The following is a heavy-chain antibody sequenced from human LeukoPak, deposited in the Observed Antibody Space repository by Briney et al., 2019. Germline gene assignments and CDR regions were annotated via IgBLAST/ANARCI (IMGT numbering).Heavy chain of an antibody. Sequence: PGGSLRLSCAASGFTFSSYAMSWVRQAPGKGLEWVSAISGSGGSTYYADSVKGRFTISRDNSKNTLYLQMNSLRAEDTAVYYCAKVTPDDILTGSLAGPWGQGTLVTVSS. CDR2: ISGSGGST. D-gene: IGHD3-9*01. J-gene: IGHJ5*02. CDR3: AKVTPDDILTGSLAGP. V-gene: IGHV3-23*01. CDR1: GFTFSSYA.